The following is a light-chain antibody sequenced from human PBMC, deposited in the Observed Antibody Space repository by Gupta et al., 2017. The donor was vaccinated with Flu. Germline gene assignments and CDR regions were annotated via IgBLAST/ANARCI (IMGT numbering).Light chain of an antibody. Sequence: EIVLTQSPATLSLSPGERATLSCRASQSVSSYLAWYQQRPGQPPRLLIYGASNRAPGIPARFSGSGSGTDFTLTISSLEPEDFAVYYCQQRSDWPRTFGPGTKVDIK. CDR2: GAS. J-gene: IGKJ3*01. CDR3: QQRSDWPRT. V-gene: IGKV3-11*01. CDR1: QSVSSY.